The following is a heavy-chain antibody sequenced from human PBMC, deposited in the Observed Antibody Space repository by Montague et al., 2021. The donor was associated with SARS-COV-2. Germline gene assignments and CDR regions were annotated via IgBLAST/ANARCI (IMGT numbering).Heavy chain of an antibody. CDR3: ARRERQWLRFYPYYFDY. Sequence: SETLSLTCTVSGGSISSSSYCWVWLRQPPGKGLEWIVSNYDSGSTYYNPSLKSPVTISVDTTKNQFSLKLISVTAADTAVYYCARRERQWLRFYPYYFDYWGQGTLVTVSS. V-gene: IGHV4-39*01. CDR1: GGSISSSSYC. CDR2: NYDSGST. D-gene: IGHD5-12*01. J-gene: IGHJ4*02.